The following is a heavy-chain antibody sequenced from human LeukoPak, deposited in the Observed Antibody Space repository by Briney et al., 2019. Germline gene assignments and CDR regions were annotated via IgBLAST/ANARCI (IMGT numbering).Heavy chain of an antibody. CDR3: ARDKMTGDSYFDY. V-gene: IGHV3-7*01. CDR1: GFTFSSYW. D-gene: IGHD7-27*01. Sequence: PGGSLRLSCAASGFTFSSYWMSWVRQAPGKGLEWVAHIKQDGSEKNYVDSVKGRFTISRDNAKNSLLLQMDGLRAEDAAVYYSARDKMTGDSYFDYWGQGTLVTVSS. J-gene: IGHJ4*02. CDR2: IKQDGSEK.